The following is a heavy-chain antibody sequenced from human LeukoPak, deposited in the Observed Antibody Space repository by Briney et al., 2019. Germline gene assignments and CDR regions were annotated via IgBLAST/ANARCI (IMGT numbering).Heavy chain of an antibody. J-gene: IGHJ5*02. D-gene: IGHD3-10*01. Sequence: SVKVSCEASRGTFSSYAISWVRQAPVQGLEWMGRIIPILGIANYAQKFQGRVTITADKSASTAYMELSSLRSEDTAVYYCARVTEARPFGELLPITWGQGTLVTVSS. CDR2: IIPILGIA. V-gene: IGHV1-69*04. CDR3: ARVTEARPFGELLPIT. CDR1: RGTFSSYA.